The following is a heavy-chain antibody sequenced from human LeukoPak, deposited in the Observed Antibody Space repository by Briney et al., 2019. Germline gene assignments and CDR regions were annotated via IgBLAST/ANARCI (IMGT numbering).Heavy chain of an antibody. CDR3: AKVTYYYDSSGYQYYFDY. J-gene: IGHJ4*02. V-gene: IGHV3-30*02. Sequence: GGSLRLSCAASGFTFSSYGMHWVRQAPGKGLEWVAFIRYDGSNKYYADSVKGRFTISRDNSKNTLYLQMNSLRAEDTAVYYCAKVTYYYDSSGYQYYFDYWGQGTLVTVSS. CDR1: GFTFSSYG. D-gene: IGHD3-22*01. CDR2: IRYDGSNK.